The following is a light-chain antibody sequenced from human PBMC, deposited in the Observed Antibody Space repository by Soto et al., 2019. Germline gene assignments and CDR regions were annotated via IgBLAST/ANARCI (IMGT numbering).Light chain of an antibody. J-gene: IGKJ4*01. CDR3: QHYLTWPLA. Sequence: ELVLTQSPATLSVSPGESATLCCGASQVVGSTLAWYQQKPGRASRLLIYDAYIRATGIPARFSGAGSGTEFTLTISRLQSDDFAVYYCQHYLTWPLAFGGGTRVEI. CDR1: QVVGST. V-gene: IGKV3-15*01. CDR2: DAY.